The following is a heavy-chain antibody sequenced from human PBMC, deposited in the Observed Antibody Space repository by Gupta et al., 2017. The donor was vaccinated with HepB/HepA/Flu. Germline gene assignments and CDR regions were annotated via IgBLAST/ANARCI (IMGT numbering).Heavy chain of an antibody. CDR3: ARAGHLYDSSGYYYGDLDY. J-gene: IGHJ4*02. CDR1: GFTFSSYE. V-gene: IGHV3-48*03. CDR2: ISSSGSTI. Sequence: EVQLVESGGGLVQPGGSLRLSCAASGFTFSSYEMTWVRPAPGEGLEWVSYISSSGSTIYYADSVKGRFTISRDNAKNSLYLQMNSLRAEDTAVYYCARAGHLYDSSGYYYGDLDYWGQGTLVTVSS. D-gene: IGHD3-22*01.